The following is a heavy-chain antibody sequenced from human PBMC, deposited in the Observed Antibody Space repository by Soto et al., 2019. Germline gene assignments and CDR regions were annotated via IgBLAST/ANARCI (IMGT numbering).Heavy chain of an antibody. J-gene: IGHJ4*02. CDR3: ARPMNYNDYLDY. Sequence: QVQLVQSGAEEKKPGASVKVSCKASGYTFTDYSMHWVRQAPGQRLEWMGWIHGNNGNTRYSQNFQGRVTITRDASASTDYMELGSLTSEDTAVYYYARPMNYNDYLDYWGQGTLVTVSS. D-gene: IGHD3-10*01. CDR1: GYTFTDYS. CDR2: IHGNNGNT. V-gene: IGHV1-3*05.